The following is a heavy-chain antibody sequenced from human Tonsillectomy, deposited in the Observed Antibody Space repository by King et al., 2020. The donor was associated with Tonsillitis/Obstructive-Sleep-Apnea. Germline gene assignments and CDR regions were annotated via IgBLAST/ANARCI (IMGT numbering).Heavy chain of an antibody. J-gene: IGHJ5*02. V-gene: IGHV4-59*01. Sequence: VQLQESGPGLVKPSETLSLTCTVSGGSISSYYWSWIRQPPGKGLEWIGYIHYSGSTNYNPSLKSRVTISVDTSKNQFSLKLSSVTAADTAVYYCARGDGVRGFNWFVPWGQGTLVTVSS. CDR1: GGSISSYY. CDR3: ARGDGVRGFNWFVP. D-gene: IGHD2-8*01. CDR2: IHYSGST.